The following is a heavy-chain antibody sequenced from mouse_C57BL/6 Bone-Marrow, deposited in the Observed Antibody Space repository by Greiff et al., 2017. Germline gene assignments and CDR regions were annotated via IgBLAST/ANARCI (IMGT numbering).Heavy chain of an antibody. CDR2: IYPRSGNT. CDR3: ARELPLTDY. Sequence: QVQLQQSGAELARPGASVKLSCKASGYTFTSYGISWVKQRTGQGLEWIGEIYPRSGNTYYNETFKGKATLSADKSSSTSNMALRSLTSEDSAVYFCARELPLTDYWGQGTSVTVAS. J-gene: IGHJ4*01. CDR1: GYTFTSYG. V-gene: IGHV1-81*01. D-gene: IGHD2-1*01.